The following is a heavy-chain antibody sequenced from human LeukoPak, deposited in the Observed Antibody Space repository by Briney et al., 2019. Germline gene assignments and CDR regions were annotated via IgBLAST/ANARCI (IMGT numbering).Heavy chain of an antibody. V-gene: IGHV4-34*01. D-gene: IGHD3-22*01. CDR2: INHSGST. J-gene: IGHJ4*02. CDR3: ASRDSSGYYFDY. Sequence: SETLSLTCVVYGGSFSGYYWSWIRQPPGKGLEWIGEINHSGSTNYNPSLKSRVTISVDTSKNQFSLKLSSVTAADTAVYYCASRDSSGYYFDYWGQGTLVTVSS. CDR1: GGSFSGYY.